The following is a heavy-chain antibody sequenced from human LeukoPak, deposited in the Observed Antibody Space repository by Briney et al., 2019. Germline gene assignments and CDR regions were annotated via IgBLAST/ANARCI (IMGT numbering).Heavy chain of an antibody. CDR1: GFTFSSYW. Sequence: PGGSLRLSCAASGFTFSSYWMSWVLQAPGKGLEWVANIKQDGSEKYYVDSVKGRFTISRDNAKNSLYLQMNSLRAEDTAVYYCARDENYDSSGSLFDYWGQGTLVTVSS. CDR2: IKQDGSEK. CDR3: ARDENYDSSGSLFDY. D-gene: IGHD3-22*01. J-gene: IGHJ4*02. V-gene: IGHV3-7*01.